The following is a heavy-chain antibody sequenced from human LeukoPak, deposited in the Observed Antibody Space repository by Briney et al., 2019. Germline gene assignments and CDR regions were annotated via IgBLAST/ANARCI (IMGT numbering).Heavy chain of an antibody. CDR3: ARGLLSYGAPSHFDY. CDR2: IIPIFGTA. Sequence: ASVKVSCKASGGTFSIYAISCVRQAPGQGLESMRGIIPIFGTANYAQKFQGRVTITADESTSTAYMELSSLRSEDTAVYYCARGLLSYGAPSHFDYWGQGTLVTVSS. J-gene: IGHJ4*02. V-gene: IGHV1-69*13. CDR1: GGTFSIYA. D-gene: IGHD4-17*01.